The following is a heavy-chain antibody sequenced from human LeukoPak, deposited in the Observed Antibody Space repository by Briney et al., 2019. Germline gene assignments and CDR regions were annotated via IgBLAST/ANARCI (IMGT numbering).Heavy chain of an antibody. V-gene: IGHV6-1*01. CDR2: TYYRSKWYN. CDR3: AAMYYDFWSGPAPFYYYYYMDV. CDR1: GDSVSSNSAA. Sequence: SQTLSLTCAIFGDSVSSNSAAWNWIRQSPSRGLEWLGRTYYRSKWYNDYAVSVKSRITINPDTSKNQFSLQLNSVTPEDTAVYYCAAMYYDFWSGPAPFYYYYYMDVWGKGTTVTVSS. D-gene: IGHD3-3*01. J-gene: IGHJ6*03.